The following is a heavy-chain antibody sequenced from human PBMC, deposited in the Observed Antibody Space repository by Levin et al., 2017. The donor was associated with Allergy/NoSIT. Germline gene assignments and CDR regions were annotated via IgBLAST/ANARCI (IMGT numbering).Heavy chain of an antibody. CDR3: AKDRTGATTGYYFES. J-gene: IGHJ4*02. Sequence: GESLKISCAAAGFSFSAFAMHWVRQAPGKGLEWVAVISYDGRHQYYADSVKGRFIVSRDRSTDTLFLQMNSLKIEDTAVYYCAKDRTGATTGYYFESWGQGSLVTVSS. V-gene: IGHV3-30*04. CDR1: GFSFSAFA. CDR2: ISYDGRHQ. D-gene: IGHD1-26*01.